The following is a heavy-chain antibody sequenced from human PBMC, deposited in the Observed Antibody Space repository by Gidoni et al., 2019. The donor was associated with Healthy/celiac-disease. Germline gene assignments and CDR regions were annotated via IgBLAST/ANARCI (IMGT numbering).Heavy chain of an antibody. Sequence: QVQLVQSGAEVKKPGASVKVSCKASGYNFTSYAMHWVRRAPGQMLEWMGWINAGNGNTKYSQKFQGRVTITRDTSANTAYMELSSLRSEDTAVYYCARELLWFRCWFDPWGQGTLVTVSS. D-gene: IGHD3-10*01. V-gene: IGHV1-3*01. CDR1: GYNFTSYA. J-gene: IGHJ5*02. CDR3: ARELLWFRCWFDP. CDR2: INAGNGNT.